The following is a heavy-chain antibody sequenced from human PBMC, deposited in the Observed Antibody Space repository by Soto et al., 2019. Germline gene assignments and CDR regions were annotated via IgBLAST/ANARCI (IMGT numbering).Heavy chain of an antibody. V-gene: IGHV3-23*01. CDR3: AKDGSGRFY. CDR1: EFNCRSHA. Sequence: GGPLRLCCAASEFNCRSHAMSWVRQAPGKGLEWVSAISGSGGSTYYADSVKGRFTISRDNSKNTLYLQMNSLRAEDTAVYYCAKDGSGRFYWGKGTLVTVSS. D-gene: IGHD6-25*01. J-gene: IGHJ4*02. CDR2: ISGSGGST.